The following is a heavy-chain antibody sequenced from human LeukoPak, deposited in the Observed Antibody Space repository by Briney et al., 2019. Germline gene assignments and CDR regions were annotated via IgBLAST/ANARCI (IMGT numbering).Heavy chain of an antibody. CDR1: GFTFSSYG. Sequence: GRSLRLSCAASGFTFSSYGMHWVRQAPGKGLEWVAVISYDGSNKYYADSVKGRFTISRDNSKNTLYLQMNSLRAEDTAVYYCARFDLLWGQGTLVTVSS. CDR2: ISYDGSNK. J-gene: IGHJ4*02. V-gene: IGHV3-30*03. CDR3: ARFDLL. D-gene: IGHD3-9*01.